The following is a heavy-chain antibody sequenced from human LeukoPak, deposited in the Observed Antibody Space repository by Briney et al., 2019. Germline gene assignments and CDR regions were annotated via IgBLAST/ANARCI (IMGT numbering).Heavy chain of an antibody. CDR3: ARALFSSSWTLNFDY. J-gene: IGHJ4*02. D-gene: IGHD6-13*01. V-gene: IGHV4-39*07. Sequence: SETLSLTCTVSGGSISSSSYYWGWIRQPPGKGLEWIGSIYYSGSTNYNPSLKSRVTISVDTSKNQFSLKLSSVTAADTAVYYCARALFSSSWTLNFDYWGQGTLVTVSS. CDR2: IYYSGST. CDR1: GGSISSSSYY.